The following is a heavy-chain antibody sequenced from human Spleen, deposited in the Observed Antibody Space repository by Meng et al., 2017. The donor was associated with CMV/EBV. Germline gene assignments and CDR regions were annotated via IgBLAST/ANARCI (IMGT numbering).Heavy chain of an antibody. D-gene: IGHD3-3*01. Sequence: ASVKVSCKASGYIFTDYYMHWVRQAPGQGLEWVGWINPNSGDTNYAQKFQGRVTMTRDTSISTAYMELSRLRSDDTAVYYCARSPLRFLSLAFDIWGQGTMVTVSS. CDR3: ARSPLRFLSLAFDI. CDR2: INPNSGDT. J-gene: IGHJ3*02. CDR1: GYIFTDYY. V-gene: IGHV1-2*02.